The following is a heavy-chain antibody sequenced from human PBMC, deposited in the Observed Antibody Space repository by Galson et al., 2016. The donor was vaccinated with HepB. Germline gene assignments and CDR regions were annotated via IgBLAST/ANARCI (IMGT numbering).Heavy chain of an antibody. Sequence: SLRLSCADSGFTFRDYAMSWVRQAPGKGLEWVSGVSGHASNTHYADSVKGRFTVSRDNSKNTVYLQMKSLRAEDTAVYYCAKGENGDYYNGVDWGQGTLVTVSS. V-gene: IGHV3-23*01. CDR3: AKGENGDYYNGVD. CDR2: VSGHASNT. D-gene: IGHD3-10*01. CDR1: GFTFRDYA. J-gene: IGHJ4*02.